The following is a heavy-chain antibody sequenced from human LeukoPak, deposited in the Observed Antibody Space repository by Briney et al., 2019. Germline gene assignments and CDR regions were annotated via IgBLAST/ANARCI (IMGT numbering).Heavy chain of an antibody. J-gene: IGHJ4*02. V-gene: IGHV3-7*03. CDR1: GFTYSSYW. D-gene: IGHD5-12*01. Sequence: GGSLRLSCAASGFTYSSYWMSWVRQAPGKGLEWVANIKEDGSEKYYPHSVKGRFTISRDNAKNALYLQMNSLRAEDTAVYYCARKGYGDYWGQGTLVTVSS. CDR2: IKEDGSEK. CDR3: ARKGYGDY.